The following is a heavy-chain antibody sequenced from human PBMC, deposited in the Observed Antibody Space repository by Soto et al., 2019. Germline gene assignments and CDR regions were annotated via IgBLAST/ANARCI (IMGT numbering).Heavy chain of an antibody. Sequence: GESLKISCKGSGYSFTSYWIGWVRQMPGKGLEWMGIIYPGDSDTRYSPSFQGQATISADKSISTAYLQWSSLKASDTAMYYCARAAAGTGFVRENWFDPWGQGTLVTVSS. CDR2: IYPGDSDT. D-gene: IGHD6-13*01. J-gene: IGHJ5*02. CDR1: GYSFTSYW. V-gene: IGHV5-51*01. CDR3: ARAAAGTGFVRENWFDP.